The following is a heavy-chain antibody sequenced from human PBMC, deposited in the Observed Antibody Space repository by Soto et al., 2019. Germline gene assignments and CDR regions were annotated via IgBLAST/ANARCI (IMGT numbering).Heavy chain of an antibody. CDR2: IIPIFGTA. Sequence: ASVKVSCKASGCTFSSYAISWVRQAPGQGLEWMGGIIPIFGTANYAQKFQGRVTITADESTSTAYMELSSLRSEDTAVYYCARATYYGMDVWGQGTTVTVSS. J-gene: IGHJ6*02. D-gene: IGHD4-17*01. CDR3: ARATYYGMDV. V-gene: IGHV1-69*13. CDR1: GCTFSSYA.